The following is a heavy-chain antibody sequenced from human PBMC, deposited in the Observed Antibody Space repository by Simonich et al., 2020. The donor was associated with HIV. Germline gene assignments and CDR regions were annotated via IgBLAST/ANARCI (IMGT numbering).Heavy chain of an antibody. CDR3: ARGRYYYDSIGSRRNHHYYYMDV. CDR1: GFTFRSYW. D-gene: IGHD3-22*01. V-gene: IGHV3-21*01. Sequence: GSLRLSCAASGFTFRSYWMHWVRQTPGRGLVWVSFISSSKNYIYYADSVKVRFTISRDNAKDSLYLQMNSLRAEDTAVYYCARGRYYYDSIGSRRNHHYYYMDVWGKGTTVTVSS. J-gene: IGHJ6*03. CDR2: ISSSKNYI.